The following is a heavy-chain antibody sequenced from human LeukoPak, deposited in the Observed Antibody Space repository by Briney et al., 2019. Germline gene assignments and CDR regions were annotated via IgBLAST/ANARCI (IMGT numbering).Heavy chain of an antibody. V-gene: IGHV3-48*03. J-gene: IGHJ3*01. CDR2: MNSAGTTM. D-gene: IGHD3-22*01. Sequence: GGSLRLSCAASGFTMSTYELNWVRQAPGKGLEGVSYMNSAGTTMYYADSVKGRFIISRDNGKNSLYLQMSTLRVEDTGVYYCARAGVKVLVTYDARLLWGQGPLVTVSS. CDR1: GFTMSTYE. CDR3: ARAGVKVLVTYDARLL.